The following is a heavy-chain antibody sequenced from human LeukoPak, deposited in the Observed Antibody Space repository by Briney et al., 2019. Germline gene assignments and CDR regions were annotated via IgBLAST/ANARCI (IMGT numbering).Heavy chain of an antibody. Sequence: SETLSLTCTVSGGSISSYYWNWIRQPPGKGLEWIGYIYYSGSTNYNPSLKSRVTISVDTSENQFSLKLSSVTAADTAVYYCARDSPPWATGTGAFDIWGQGTMVTVS. CDR2: IYYSGST. J-gene: IGHJ3*02. D-gene: IGHD1-1*01. CDR3: ARDSPPWATGTGAFDI. V-gene: IGHV4-59*01. CDR1: GGSISSYY.